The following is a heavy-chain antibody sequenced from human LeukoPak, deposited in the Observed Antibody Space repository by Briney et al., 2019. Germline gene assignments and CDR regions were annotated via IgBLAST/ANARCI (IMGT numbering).Heavy chain of an antibody. CDR1: GFTFSSYA. Sequence: PGGSLRLSCAASGFTFSSYAMHWVRQAPGKGLEYVSAISSDGGSTYYANSVKGRFTISRDNSKNTLYLQMGSLRAEDMAVYYCARALTMVRGSLNPYYYYGMDVWGQGTTVTVSS. CDR2: ISSDGGST. J-gene: IGHJ6*02. D-gene: IGHD3-10*01. V-gene: IGHV3-64*01. CDR3: ARALTMVRGSLNPYYYYGMDV.